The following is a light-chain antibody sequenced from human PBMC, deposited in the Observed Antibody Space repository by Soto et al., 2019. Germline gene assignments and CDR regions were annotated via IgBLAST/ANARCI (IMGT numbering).Light chain of an antibody. Sequence: EIVLTQSPATLSLSPGERATLSCRASQSVSSNLAWYQQKPGQVPRLLIYGASTSATGIPARFSGSGSGTEFTLTISSLQSEDFAVYYCQQYNNWPRTFGQGTKVDI. CDR1: QSVSSN. CDR2: GAS. J-gene: IGKJ1*01. CDR3: QQYNNWPRT. V-gene: IGKV3-15*01.